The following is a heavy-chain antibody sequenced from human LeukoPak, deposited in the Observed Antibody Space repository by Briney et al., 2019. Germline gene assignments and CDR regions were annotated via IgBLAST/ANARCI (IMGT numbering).Heavy chain of an antibody. J-gene: IGHJ4*02. CDR1: GYTFTDYY. CDR3: ARRRYGSGGEFDY. CDR2: INPNSGGT. Sequence: GASVKVSCQASGYTFTDYYIHWVRQAPGQGLEWMRWINPNSGGTNYAQRFQGRVTMTRDTSISTAYMELSRLKSDDTAVYYCARRRYGSGGEFDYWGQGTLVTVSS. D-gene: IGHD3-10*01. V-gene: IGHV1-2*02.